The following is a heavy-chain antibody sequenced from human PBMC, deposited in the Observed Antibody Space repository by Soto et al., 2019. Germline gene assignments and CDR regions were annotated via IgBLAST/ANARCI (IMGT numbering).Heavy chain of an antibody. CDR3: ARGVGPMIVVVPSVGAFDI. D-gene: IGHD3-22*01. CDR1: GGSISSGGYY. V-gene: IGHV4-31*03. CDR2: IYYSGST. Sequence: QVQLQESGPGLVKPSQTLSLTCTVSGGSISSGGYYWSWIRQHPGKGLEWIGYIYYSGSTYYNPSLKSRVTISVDTSKNQFSLKLSSVTAADTAVYYCARGVGPMIVVVPSVGAFDIWGQGTMVTVSS. J-gene: IGHJ3*02.